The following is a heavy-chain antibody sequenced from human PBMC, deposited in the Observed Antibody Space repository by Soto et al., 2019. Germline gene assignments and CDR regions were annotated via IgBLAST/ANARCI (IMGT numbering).Heavy chain of an antibody. Sequence: QLQLQESGPGLVKASETLSLTCTVSGDSIDGSSNYWAWIRQTPGKGLEWIASIYYSGSTYYNPSRKSRVTISVETSKNHFSLKLRSVTAADTALYYCARHWMWELPPGDRPTGRGYFDSWGQGTLVTVSS. CDR2: IYYSGST. J-gene: IGHJ4*02. CDR1: GDSIDGSSNY. D-gene: IGHD1-26*01. V-gene: IGHV4-39*01. CDR3: ARHWMWELPPGDRPTGRGYFDS.